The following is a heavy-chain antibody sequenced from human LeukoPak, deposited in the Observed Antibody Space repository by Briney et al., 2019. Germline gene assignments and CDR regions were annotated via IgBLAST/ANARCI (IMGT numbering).Heavy chain of an antibody. V-gene: IGHV4-34*01. CDR1: GGSYSGYY. CDR2: INHSGST. D-gene: IGHD6-19*01. Sequence: SETLSLTCAVYGGSYSGYYWNWIRQPPGKGLEWIGGINHSGSTNYNPSLKSRVTISVDTSKNQFSLKLSSVTAADTAVYYCARGYSSGWYDKSRWFDPWGQGALVTVSS. CDR3: ARGYSSGWYDKSRWFDP. J-gene: IGHJ5*02.